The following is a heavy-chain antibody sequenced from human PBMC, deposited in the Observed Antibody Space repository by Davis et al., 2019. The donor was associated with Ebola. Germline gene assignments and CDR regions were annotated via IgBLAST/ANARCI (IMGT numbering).Heavy chain of an antibody. V-gene: IGHV4-61*05. Sequence: MPSETLSLTCTVSGGSISSSSYYWGWIRQPPGKGLEWIGYMYQSGSANYNPSLKSRVTVLVDTSKNQFSLKLSSVTAADTAVYYCAKSRVAAAGHTYYFDYWGQGTLVTVSS. J-gene: IGHJ4*02. CDR1: GGSISSSSYY. CDR2: MYQSGSA. CDR3: AKSRVAAAGHTYYFDY. D-gene: IGHD6-13*01.